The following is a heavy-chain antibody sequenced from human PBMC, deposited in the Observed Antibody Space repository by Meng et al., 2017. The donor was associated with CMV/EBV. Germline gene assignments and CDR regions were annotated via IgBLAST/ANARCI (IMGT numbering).Heavy chain of an antibody. J-gene: IGHJ4*02. CDR3: ARQGGASPTTGVF. V-gene: IGHV4-39*01. CDR1: GGSINSSSYY. D-gene: IGHD1-26*01. CDR2: LYYTGST. Sequence: SETLSLTCTVSGGSINSSSYYWGWVRQPPGQGFEWIGSLYYTGSTYYNTSLGSRVTMSVDTSRNQFSLKLSSVTAADTAVYYCARQGGASPTTGVFWGPGILVTVSS.